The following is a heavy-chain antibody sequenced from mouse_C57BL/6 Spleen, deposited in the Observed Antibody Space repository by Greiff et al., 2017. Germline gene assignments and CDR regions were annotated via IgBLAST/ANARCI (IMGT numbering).Heavy chain of an antibody. D-gene: IGHD1-1*01. Sequence: VQLQQSGPELVKPGASVKMSCKASGYTFTDYNMHWVKQSHGKSLEWIGYINPNNGGTSYNQKFKGKATLTVNKSSSTAYMELRSLTSEDSAVYYCARLLYYYGSSYDCWYFDVWGTGTTVTVSS. CDR2: INPNNGGT. CDR3: ARLLYYYGSSYDCWYFDV. J-gene: IGHJ1*03. V-gene: IGHV1-22*01. CDR1: GYTFTDYN.